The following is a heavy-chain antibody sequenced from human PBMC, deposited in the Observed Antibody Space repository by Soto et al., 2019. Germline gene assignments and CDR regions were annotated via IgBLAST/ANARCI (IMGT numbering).Heavy chain of an antibody. D-gene: IGHD5-12*01. Sequence: SETLSLTCTVSGVSISSSYWSWIRQSPGTGLEWIGYIYYTGTTNYNPSLKRRVTISLDTAKNQFSLNVNSLTTADTAVYFCARGGNRYSNAASGVGGFDFWGQGTLVTVSS. CDR1: GVSISSSY. CDR3: ARGGNRYSNAASGVGGFDF. CDR2: IYYTGTT. J-gene: IGHJ4*02. V-gene: IGHV4-59*01.